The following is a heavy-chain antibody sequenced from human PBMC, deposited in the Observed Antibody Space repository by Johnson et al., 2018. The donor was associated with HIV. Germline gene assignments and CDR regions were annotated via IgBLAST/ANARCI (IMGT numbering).Heavy chain of an antibody. CDR2: IRYDGNNK. V-gene: IGHV3-30*02. D-gene: IGHD2-15*01. Sequence: QVQLVESGGGVVQPGGSLRLSCAASGFTFSSYGMHWVRQAPGKGLEWVTFIRYDGNNKYYADSMRGRLTITRDNSKNPVYLQMHSLRAEDTAMYYCARDLLGYCTGGSCYSVVEAFDIWGQGTMVTVS. CDR1: GFTFSSYG. J-gene: IGHJ3*02. CDR3: ARDLLGYCTGGSCYSVVEAFDI.